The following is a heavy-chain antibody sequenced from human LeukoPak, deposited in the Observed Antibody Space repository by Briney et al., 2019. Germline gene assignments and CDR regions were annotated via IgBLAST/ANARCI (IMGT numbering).Heavy chain of an antibody. CDR1: GGSISSYY. V-gene: IGHV4-59*01. CDR2: IYYSGST. J-gene: IGHJ6*02. Sequence: SETLSLTCTVSGGSISSYYWSWIRQPPGKGLEWIGYIYYSGSTNYNPSLKSRVTISVDTSKNQFSLKLSSVTAADTAVYYCARGSYYYGTDVWGQGTTVTVSS. CDR3: ARGSYYYGTDV.